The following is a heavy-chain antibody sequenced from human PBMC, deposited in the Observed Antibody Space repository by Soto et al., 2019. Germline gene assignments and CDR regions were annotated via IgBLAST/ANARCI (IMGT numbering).Heavy chain of an antibody. CDR3: ARGTDHYDSSGSSRPAFDI. D-gene: IGHD3-22*01. CDR2: INPNSGGT. Sequence: GASVKVSCKASGYTFTGYYMHWVRQAPGQGLEWMGWINPNSGGTNYAQKFQGWVTMTRDTSISTAYMELSRLRSDDTAVYYCARGTDHYDSSGSSRPAFDIWGQGTMVTVS. CDR1: GYTFTGYY. V-gene: IGHV1-2*04. J-gene: IGHJ3*02.